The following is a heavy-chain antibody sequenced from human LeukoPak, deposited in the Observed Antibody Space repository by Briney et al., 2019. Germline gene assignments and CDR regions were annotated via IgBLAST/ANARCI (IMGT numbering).Heavy chain of an antibody. V-gene: IGHV3-30*18. CDR1: GFTFGSFG. CDR2: ISYDGSDK. CDR3: AKGPTGTSPRAEY. Sequence: GRSLRLSCAASGFTFGSFGMHWVRQAPGRGREWVSIISYDGSDKYYADSVKGRFTISRDNSKSTLYLQMNSLKPEDTALYYCAKGPTGTSPRAEYWGQGTLVSVSS. J-gene: IGHJ4*02. D-gene: IGHD1-1*01.